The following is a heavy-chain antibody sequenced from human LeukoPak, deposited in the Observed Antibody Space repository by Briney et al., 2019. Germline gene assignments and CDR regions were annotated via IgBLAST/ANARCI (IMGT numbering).Heavy chain of an antibody. D-gene: IGHD1-26*01. CDR1: GYSFTGYY. V-gene: IGHV1-2*06. J-gene: IGHJ4*02. Sequence: GASVTVSCTASGYSFTGYYIHWVRQAPGQGPEWMGRINPNPGSTNYAQEFQGRVTMTRDTSVSTAYMELSRLRSDDTAVYYCARSRIVGGTHFDYWGQGALVTVSS. CDR2: INPNPGST. CDR3: ARSRIVGGTHFDY.